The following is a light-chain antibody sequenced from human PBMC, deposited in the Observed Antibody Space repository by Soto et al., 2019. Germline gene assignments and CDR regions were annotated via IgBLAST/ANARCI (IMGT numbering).Light chain of an antibody. CDR2: TDN. J-gene: IGLJ3*02. V-gene: IGLV1-44*01. Sequence: QSVLTQPPSASGTSGQRVTISCSGSSSNIGSESVNWYQQLPGTAPKLLIYTDNRRPSGVPDRFSGSKSGTSASLAISGLQSEDEADYYCAAWDDSLNGWVFGGGTKLTVL. CDR1: SSNIGSES. CDR3: AAWDDSLNGWV.